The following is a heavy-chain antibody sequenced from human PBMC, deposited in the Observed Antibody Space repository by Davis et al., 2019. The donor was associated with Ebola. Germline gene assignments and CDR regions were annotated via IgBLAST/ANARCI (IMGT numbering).Heavy chain of an antibody. D-gene: IGHD2-2*01. V-gene: IGHV4-59*01. J-gene: IGHJ6*03. CDR1: GGSISSYY. CDR2: IYYSGST. CDR3: ARGPLGYCSSTSCYYYYYYMDV. Sequence: PSETLSLTCTVSGGSISSYYWSWIRQPPGKGLEWIGYIYYSGSTNYNPSLKSRVTISVDTSKNQFSLKLSSVTAADTAVYYCARGPLGYCSSTSCYYYYYYMDVWGKGTTVTVSS.